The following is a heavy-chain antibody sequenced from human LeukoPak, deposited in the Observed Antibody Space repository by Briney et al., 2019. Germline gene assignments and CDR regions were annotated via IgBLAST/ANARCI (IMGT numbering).Heavy chain of an antibody. CDR1: GFTFSSYW. CDR2: IKQDGSEK. D-gene: IGHD3-10*01. Sequence: GGSLRLSCAASGFTFSSYWMSWVRQAPGKGLEWVANIKQDGSEKYYVDSVKGRFTISRDNAKNSLYLQMNSLRAEDTAVYYCAKIRGDSTGGLFDYWGQGTLVTVSS. CDR3: AKIRGDSTGGLFDY. J-gene: IGHJ4*02. V-gene: IGHV3-7*01.